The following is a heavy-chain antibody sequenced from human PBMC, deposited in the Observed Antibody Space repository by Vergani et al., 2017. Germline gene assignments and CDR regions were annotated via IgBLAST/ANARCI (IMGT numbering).Heavy chain of an antibody. CDR1: GFTFSSYS. D-gene: IGHD7-27*01. CDR2: ISSSSSYI. J-gene: IGHJ4*02. V-gene: IGHV3-21*01. Sequence: EVQLVESGGGLVKPGGSLRLSCAASGFTFSSYSMNWVRQAPGKGLEWVSSISSSSSYIYYADSVKGRFTISRDNAKNSLYLQMNSLRAEDTAVYYCAKDNPNWGGGEDYFDYWGQGTLVTVSS. CDR3: AKDNPNWGGGEDYFDY.